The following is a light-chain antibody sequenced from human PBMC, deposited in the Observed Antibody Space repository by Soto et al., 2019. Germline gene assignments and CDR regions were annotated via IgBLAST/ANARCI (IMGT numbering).Light chain of an antibody. V-gene: IGLV2-14*01. CDR3: SSYTSGSSHYV. J-gene: IGLJ1*01. Sequence: QSVLAQPASVSGSPGQSITISCTGTSSDVGAYYSVSWYQHHPGKAPKLIIYGVTNRPSGVSNRFSGSKSGNTASLTISGLQAEDEGDYHCSSYTSGSSHYVFGTGTKVTVL. CDR1: SSDVGAYYS. CDR2: GVT.